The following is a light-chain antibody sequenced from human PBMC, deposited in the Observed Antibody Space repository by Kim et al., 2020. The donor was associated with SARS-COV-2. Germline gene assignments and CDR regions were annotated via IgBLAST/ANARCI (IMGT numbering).Light chain of an antibody. V-gene: IGLV2-14*03. CDR1: NSDVGLYDY. CDR3: TPYTSSDTWI. CDR2: GVT. J-gene: IGLJ2*01. Sequence: QSALTQPASVSGSPGQSITISCTGTNSDVGLYDYVSWYQQHPAEVPKLIIYGVTKRPSGVSHRFSASKSGNTASLTISGLQPEDEAHYYCTPYTSSDTWIFGGGTELTVL.